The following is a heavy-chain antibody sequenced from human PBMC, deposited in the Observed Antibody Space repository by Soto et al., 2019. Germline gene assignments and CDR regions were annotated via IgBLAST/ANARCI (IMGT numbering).Heavy chain of an antibody. D-gene: IGHD5-12*01. CDR3: ARDRLATITGDAFDI. J-gene: IGHJ3*02. CDR2: IGTAGDT. V-gene: IGHV3-13*01. Sequence: PGGSLRLSCAASGFTFSSYDMHWVRQATGKGLEWVSAIGTAGDTYYPGSVKGRFTISRENAKNSLYLQMNSLRAEDTAVYYCARDRLATITGDAFDIWGQGTMVTVSS. CDR1: GFTFSSYD.